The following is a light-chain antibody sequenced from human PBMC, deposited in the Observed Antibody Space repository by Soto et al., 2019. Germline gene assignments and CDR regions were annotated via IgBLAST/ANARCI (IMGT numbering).Light chain of an antibody. J-gene: IGLJ3*02. CDR3: CSYAGSNWV. Sequence: QPVLTQPASVSGSPGQSITISCTGTSSDVGSYDLVSWYQQHPDKAPKLIIYEGSKRPSGVSDRFSGSKSGYTASLTISGLQADDEADYYCCSYAGSNWVFGGGTKLTVL. V-gene: IGLV2-23*01. CDR1: SSDVGSYDL. CDR2: EGS.